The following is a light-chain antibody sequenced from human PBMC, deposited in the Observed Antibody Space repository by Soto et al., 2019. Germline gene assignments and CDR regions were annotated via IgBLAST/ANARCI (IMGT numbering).Light chain of an antibody. CDR3: QQYGSSSYT. J-gene: IGKJ2*01. V-gene: IGKV3-20*01. CDR2: GAS. Sequence: EIVLTQSPGTLSMSPGERDTLSCRASQSVSSSYLAWYQQKPGQAPRLLIYGASSRATGIPDRFSGSGSGTDFTLTISRLEPEDFAMHYCQQYGSSSYTFGQGTKLEIK. CDR1: QSVSSSY.